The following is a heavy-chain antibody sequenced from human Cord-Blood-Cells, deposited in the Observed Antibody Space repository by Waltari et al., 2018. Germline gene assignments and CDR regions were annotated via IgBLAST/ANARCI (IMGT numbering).Heavy chain of an antibody. Sequence: QVQLGQSGAEVKKPGASVKVSCKASGSTFTSDGISWVRQAPGQGLEWMGWISAYNSNTNYAQKLQGRGTMTTATSTSTAYMELRSLGSDDTAVYYWARVGATTAFDIWGQGTMVTVSS. J-gene: IGHJ3*02. V-gene: IGHV1-18*01. D-gene: IGHD1-26*01. CDR1: GSTFTSDG. CDR3: ARVGATTAFDI. CDR2: ISAYNSNT.